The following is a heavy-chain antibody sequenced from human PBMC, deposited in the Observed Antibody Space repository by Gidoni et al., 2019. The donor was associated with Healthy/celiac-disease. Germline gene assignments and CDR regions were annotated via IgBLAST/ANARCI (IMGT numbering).Heavy chain of an antibody. CDR1: GGSFSCYY. V-gene: IGHV4-34*01. Sequence: QVQLQQWGAGLSKPSETLSLTCAVYGGSFSCYYWSWIRQPPGKGREWIGEINHSGSTNYNPALNSRVTISVDTSKNQFSLKLSSVTAADTAVYYCARGGAYGDYARKYFDYWGQGTLVTVSS. J-gene: IGHJ4*02. CDR2: INHSGST. D-gene: IGHD4-17*01. CDR3: ARGGAYGDYARKYFDY.